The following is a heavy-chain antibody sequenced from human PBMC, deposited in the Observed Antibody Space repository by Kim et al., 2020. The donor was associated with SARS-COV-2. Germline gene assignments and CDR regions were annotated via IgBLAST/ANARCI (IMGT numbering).Heavy chain of an antibody. CDR2: ISSTSQT. CDR3: ARTPRGTPDYGMDV. Sequence: GGSLRLSCVGSGFTFSVFTMSWVRQAPGKGLEWISSISSTSQTYYADSVKGRFTISRDNGNNSVFLKMNSLRVEDTAVYYCARTPRGTPDYGMDVWGHGTTVTVSS. V-gene: IGHV3-21*01. J-gene: IGHJ6*02. CDR1: GFTFSVFT. D-gene: IGHD1-26*01.